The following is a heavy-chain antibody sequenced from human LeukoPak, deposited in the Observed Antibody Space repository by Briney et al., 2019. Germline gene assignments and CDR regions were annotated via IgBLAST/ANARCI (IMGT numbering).Heavy chain of an antibody. J-gene: IGHJ6*03. CDR1: GFTFSSYG. D-gene: IGHD2-15*01. CDR2: IRYDGSNK. Sequence: GGSLRLSCAASGFTFSSYGMHWVRQAPGKGLEWVAFIRYDGSNKYYADSVKGRFTISRDNSKNTLYLQMNSLRAEDTAVYYCAKSGCSGGSCYLGYYYYYMDVWGKGTTVTVSS. CDR3: AKSGCSGGSCYLGYYYYYMDV. V-gene: IGHV3-30*02.